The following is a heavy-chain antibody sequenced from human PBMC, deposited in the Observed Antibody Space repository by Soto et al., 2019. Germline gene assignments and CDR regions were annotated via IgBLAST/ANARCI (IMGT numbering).Heavy chain of an antibody. J-gene: IGHJ4*02. CDR2: ISTSSGSGSRT. V-gene: IGHV3-23*01. CDR3: AKGGDYYDLLTGYTRDNYYFDY. Sequence: PVGSLRLSGAASGLMFSRYVMSWVRHAPGRGPEGGSAISTSSGSGSRTYYADSVKGRFTISRDNSKSTLYLQMNSLRADDTAVYYCAKGGDYYDLLTGYTRDNYYFDYWGQGAQVTVSS. CDR1: GLMFSRYV. D-gene: IGHD3-9*01.